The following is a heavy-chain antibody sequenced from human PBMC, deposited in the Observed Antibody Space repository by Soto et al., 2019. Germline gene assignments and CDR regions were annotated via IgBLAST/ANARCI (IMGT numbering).Heavy chain of an antibody. Sequence: GGSLRLSCAASGFTFSSYAMSWVRQAPGKGLEWVSAISGSGGSTYYADSVKGRFTISRDNSKNTLYLQMNSLRAEDTAVYYCAKDKNYDFWSGYPEPNWFDPWGQGTLVTVSS. J-gene: IGHJ5*02. D-gene: IGHD3-3*01. CDR1: GFTFSSYA. CDR2: ISGSGGST. CDR3: AKDKNYDFWSGYPEPNWFDP. V-gene: IGHV3-23*01.